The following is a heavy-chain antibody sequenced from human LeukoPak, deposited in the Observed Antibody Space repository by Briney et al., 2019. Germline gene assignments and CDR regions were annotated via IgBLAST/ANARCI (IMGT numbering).Heavy chain of an antibody. D-gene: IGHD6-19*01. Sequence: PGRSLRLSCAASGFTFDDYAMHWVRQAPGKGLEWVSGISWNSGSIGYAASVKGRFTIPRDNAKNSLYLQMNSLRAEDTALYYCAKDIGDDGVAGTDFDYWGQGTLVTVSS. CDR1: GFTFDDYA. V-gene: IGHV3-9*01. J-gene: IGHJ4*02. CDR2: ISWNSGSI. CDR3: AKDIGDDGVAGTDFDY.